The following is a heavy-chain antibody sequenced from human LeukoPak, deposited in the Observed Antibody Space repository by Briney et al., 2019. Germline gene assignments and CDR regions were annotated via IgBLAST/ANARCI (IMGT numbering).Heavy chain of an antibody. Sequence: GRSLRLSCAASGFTFSSYAMSWVRQAPGKGLEWVSAISGSGGSTYYADSVKGRFTISRDNSKNTLYLQMNSLRAEDTAVYYCANEGRDGIFFSGYWGQGTLVTVSS. J-gene: IGHJ4*02. CDR1: GFTFSSYA. D-gene: IGHD5-24*01. V-gene: IGHV3-23*01. CDR3: ANEGRDGIFFSGY. CDR2: ISGSGGST.